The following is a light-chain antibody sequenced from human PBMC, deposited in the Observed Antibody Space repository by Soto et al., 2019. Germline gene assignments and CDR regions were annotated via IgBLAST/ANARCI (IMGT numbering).Light chain of an antibody. Sequence: QSVLTQPPSVSGRPWQRVTIACTGTRSNFGAAYDVHWYQQVPGTAPKLLIYGNTNRPSGVPDRFSGSKSGTSASLVITGLQAEDEADYYCQSYDSSLNGYVFGTGTKVTVL. V-gene: IGLV1-40*01. CDR3: QSYDSSLNGYV. CDR1: RSNFGAAYD. CDR2: GNT. J-gene: IGLJ1*01.